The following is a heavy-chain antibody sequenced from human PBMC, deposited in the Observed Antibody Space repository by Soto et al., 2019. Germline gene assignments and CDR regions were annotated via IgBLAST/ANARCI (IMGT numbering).Heavy chain of an antibody. CDR1: GYTFTGYY. Sequence: QVPLVQSGAEVKKPGASVKVSCKASGYTFTGYYIYWVRQAPGQGLEWMGWINPNTGGTNSAQNFRGRVTMTRDTSISTAYMELGSLRSDDAAVYYCAKEHDYSDYRLYYYYGMDVWGQGTTVTVSS. V-gene: IGHV1-2*02. CDR2: INPNTGGT. CDR3: AKEHDYSDYRLYYYYGMDV. J-gene: IGHJ6*02. D-gene: IGHD4-17*01.